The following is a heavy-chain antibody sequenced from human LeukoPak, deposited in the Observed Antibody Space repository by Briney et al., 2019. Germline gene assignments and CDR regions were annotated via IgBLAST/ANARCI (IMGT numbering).Heavy chain of an antibody. CDR1: GFTFSSYS. V-gene: IGHV3-48*01. D-gene: IGHD4-17*01. J-gene: IGHJ3*02. Sequence: PGGSLRLSCAASGFTFSSYSMNWVRQAPGKGLEWVSYISSSSSTIYYADSVKGRFTISRDNAKNSLYLQMNSLRAEDTAVYYCAKLDNDYGGAFDIWGQGTMVTVSS. CDR3: AKLDNDYGGAFDI. CDR2: ISSSSSTI.